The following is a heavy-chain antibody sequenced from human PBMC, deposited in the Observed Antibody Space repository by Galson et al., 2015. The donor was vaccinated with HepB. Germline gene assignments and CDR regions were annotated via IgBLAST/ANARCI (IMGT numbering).Heavy chain of an antibody. Sequence: SLRLSCAASGFTFSSYWMHWVRQAPGKGLVWVSRINSDGSSTSYADSVKGRFTISSDNAKNTLYLQMNSLRAEDTAVYYCARDRRDGYNYYWYFDLWGRGTLVTVSS. V-gene: IGHV3-74*01. D-gene: IGHD5-24*01. CDR2: INSDGSST. J-gene: IGHJ2*01. CDR1: GFTFSSYW. CDR3: ARDRRDGYNYYWYFDL.